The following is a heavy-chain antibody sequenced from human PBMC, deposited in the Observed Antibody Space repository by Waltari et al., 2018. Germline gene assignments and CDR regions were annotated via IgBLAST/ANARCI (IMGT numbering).Heavy chain of an antibody. CDR3: AKDNWGLPGGIDGFDV. CDR2: IRQDGGEE. V-gene: IGHV3-7*01. Sequence: EVQLVESGGDLVRPGGSLRLSCEASGFTFSTYGMSWVRKAPGKWLEWVADIRQDGGEERYLASVRGRFIISRDNAKNAVFLQMDSLRAEDTALYYCAKDNWGLPGGIDGFDVWGQGTMVTVSS. CDR1: GFTFSTYG. D-gene: IGHD7-27*01. J-gene: IGHJ3*01.